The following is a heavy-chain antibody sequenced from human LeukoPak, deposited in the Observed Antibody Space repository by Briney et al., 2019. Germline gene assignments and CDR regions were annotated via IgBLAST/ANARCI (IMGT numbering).Heavy chain of an antibody. J-gene: IGHJ6*02. Sequence: ASGTLSLTCTVSGGSISSYYWGWVRRPPGKGLECIGDIYYSGSTYYNPSLKSRVTISVDTSKNQFSLKLTSVTAADTAVYYCTRAVRVWGQGTTVTVSS. CDR2: IYYSGST. V-gene: IGHV4-39*01. CDR1: GGSISSYY. CDR3: TRAVRV.